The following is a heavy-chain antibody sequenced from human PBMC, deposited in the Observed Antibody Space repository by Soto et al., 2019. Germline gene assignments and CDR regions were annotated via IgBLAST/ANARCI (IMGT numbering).Heavy chain of an antibody. CDR1: GFTFSDYY. J-gene: IGHJ4*02. V-gene: IGHV3-11*06. CDR2: SSNSGTFA. D-gene: IGHD3-10*02. CDR3: ARSGENFNVLDY. Sequence: PGGSLSLSCAASGFTFSDYYMSWVRQAPGRGLEWISYSSNSGTFARYATSVKGRFSISRDNANNSLYLEMNSLRVEDAAVYYCARSGENFNVLDYWGQGTPVTVSS.